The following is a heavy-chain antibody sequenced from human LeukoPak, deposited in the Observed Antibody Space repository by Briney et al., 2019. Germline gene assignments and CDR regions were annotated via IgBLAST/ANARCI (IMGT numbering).Heavy chain of an antibody. D-gene: IGHD6-6*01. CDR1: GFASSTYA. CDR2: ISGSGGGT. V-gene: IGHV3-23*01. Sequence: GVSLRLSCAASGFASSTYAMSWVRQAPGMGMEWVSAISGSGGGTYYADSVKGRFTISRDNAKNTLYLLMNNLRAEDTAVYYCANEDSSSSRYYFEYWGQGTLVTVSS. J-gene: IGHJ4*02. CDR3: ANEDSSSSRYYFEY.